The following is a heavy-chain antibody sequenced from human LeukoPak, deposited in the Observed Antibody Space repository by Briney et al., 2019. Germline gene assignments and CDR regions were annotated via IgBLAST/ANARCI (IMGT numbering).Heavy chain of an antibody. J-gene: IGHJ4*02. D-gene: IGHD6-13*01. CDR1: AFTFTTYG. CDR2: IWYDGSNK. V-gene: IGHV3-33*06. CDR3: AKGISSIWHSKSPEADY. Sequence: GGSLRLSCAASAFTFTTYGMHCVRQAPGKGLEWVAVIWYDGSNKYYADSVKGRFTISRDNSKNTLYLQMNSLRAEDTAVYYCAKGISSIWHSKSPEADYWGQGTLVTVSS.